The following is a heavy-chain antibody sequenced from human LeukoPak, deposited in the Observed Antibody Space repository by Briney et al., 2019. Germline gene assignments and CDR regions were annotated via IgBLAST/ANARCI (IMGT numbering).Heavy chain of an antibody. V-gene: IGHV4-4*02. D-gene: IGHD3-10*01. CDR1: GFSFSIYS. J-gene: IGHJ4*02. CDR3: ARGRFYGSGSYLDY. CDR2: IYHSGST. Sequence: GSLRLSCAASGFSFSIYSMDWVRQAPGKGLEWIGYIYHSGSTYYNPSLKSRVTISVDRSKNQFSLKLSSVTAADTAVYYCARGRFYGSGSYLDYWGQGTLVTVSS.